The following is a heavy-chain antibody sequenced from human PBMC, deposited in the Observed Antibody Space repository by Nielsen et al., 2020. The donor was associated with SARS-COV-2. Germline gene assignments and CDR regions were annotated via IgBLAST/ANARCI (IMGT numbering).Heavy chain of an antibody. Sequence: GESLKISCAASGFTVSSSYMSWVRQAPGKGLEWVSLIYSGGSTYYADSVKGRFTISRDSSKNTLYLQMDSLRAEDTAVYYCARDISGWGWFDPWGQGTTVTVSS. J-gene: IGHJ5*02. CDR3: ARDISGWGWFDP. V-gene: IGHV3-66*01. CDR2: IYSGGST. CDR1: GFTVSSSY. D-gene: IGHD6-19*01.